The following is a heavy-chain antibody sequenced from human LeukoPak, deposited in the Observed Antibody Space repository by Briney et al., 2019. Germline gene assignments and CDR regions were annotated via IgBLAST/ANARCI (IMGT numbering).Heavy chain of an antibody. J-gene: IGHJ6*02. CDR3: ARADESLVYGMDV. Sequence: SETLSLTCTVSGGSITSDYWSWIRQSPGKGLEWIGYFSYSGSTRYSPSLTSRVAISVDTSRNQLSLKLKSVTAADTAIYYCARADESLVYGMDVWGQGTTVIVSS. CDR2: FSYSGST. CDR1: GGSITSDY. V-gene: IGHV4-59*08.